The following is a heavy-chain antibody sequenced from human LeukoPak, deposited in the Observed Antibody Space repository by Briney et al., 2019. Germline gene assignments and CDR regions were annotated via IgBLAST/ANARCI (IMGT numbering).Heavy chain of an antibody. Sequence: PSETLSLTCTVSGGSISSYYWSWIRQPPGKGLEWIGYIYYSGSTNYNPSFKSRVTISVDTSKNQFSLKLSSVTAADTAVYYCARRGGSYEYYFDYWGQGTLVTVSS. CDR3: ARRGGSYEYYFDY. CDR2: IYYSGST. V-gene: IGHV4-59*08. CDR1: GGSISSYY. D-gene: IGHD1-26*01. J-gene: IGHJ4*02.